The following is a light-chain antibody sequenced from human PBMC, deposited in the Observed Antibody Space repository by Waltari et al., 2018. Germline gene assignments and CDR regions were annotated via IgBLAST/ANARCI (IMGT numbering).Light chain of an antibody. CDR3: CSYAGSYTWV. CDR1: TNDLGSYNY. CDR2: DVT. Sequence: SALTQPRSVPGPPGQSVTISCTGTTNDLGSYNYVPWYQQHPGKAPKLIILDVTKRPSGVPDRLSGSKSGNTASLTISGLRAEDEAEYYCCSYAGSYTWVFGGGTKLTVV. J-gene: IGLJ3*02. V-gene: IGLV2-11*01.